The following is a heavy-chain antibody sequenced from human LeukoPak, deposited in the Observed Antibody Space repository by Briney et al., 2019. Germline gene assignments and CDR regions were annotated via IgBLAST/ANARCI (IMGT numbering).Heavy chain of an antibody. D-gene: IGHD3-22*01. CDR2: IYYSGST. CDR1: GGSISSYY. Sequence: PSETLSLTCTVSGGSISSYYWSWIRQPPGKGLEWIGYIYYSGSTNYNPSLKSRVTISVDTSKNQFSLKLSSVTAADTAVYYCARDTGCRTYYYDSSGYLGFDYWGQGTLVTVSS. CDR3: ARDTGCRTYYYDSSGYLGFDY. J-gene: IGHJ4*02. V-gene: IGHV4-59*12.